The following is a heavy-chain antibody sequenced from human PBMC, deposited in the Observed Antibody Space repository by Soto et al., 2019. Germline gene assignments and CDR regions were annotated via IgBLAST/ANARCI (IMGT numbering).Heavy chain of an antibody. Sequence: QVQLQESGPGLVKPSQTLSLTCTVSGGSISSGDYYWSWIRQPPGKGLEWIGYIYYSGSTHYNPSLKSRVTISVDTSKNQFSLKLSSVTAADTAVYYCAREAYYYDSSGQMNDYWGQGTLVTVSS. D-gene: IGHD3-22*01. CDR2: IYYSGST. J-gene: IGHJ4*02. CDR1: GGSISSGDYY. CDR3: AREAYYYDSSGQMNDY. V-gene: IGHV4-30-4*01.